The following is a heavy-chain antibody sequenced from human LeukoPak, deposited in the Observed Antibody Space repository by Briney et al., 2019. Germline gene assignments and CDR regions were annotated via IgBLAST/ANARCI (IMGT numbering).Heavy chain of an antibody. V-gene: IGHV3-74*03. CDR3: ANDPYLYGSGSQYYFDY. D-gene: IGHD3-10*01. J-gene: IGHJ4*02. Sequence: PGGSLRLSCAASEFTFSRYWMHWVRQAPGQGLVWVSRINYDGSATTYADSVKGRCTISRDNSKNTLYLQMNSLRAEDPAVYYCANDPYLYGSGSQYYFDYWGQGTLVTVSS. CDR2: INYDGSAT. CDR1: EFTFSRYW.